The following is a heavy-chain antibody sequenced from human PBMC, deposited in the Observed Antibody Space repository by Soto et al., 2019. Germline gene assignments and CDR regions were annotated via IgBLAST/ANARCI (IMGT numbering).Heavy chain of an antibody. J-gene: IGHJ6*02. CDR1: GGTFRSYS. CDR2: IIPIFDIT. Sequence: QMQLVQSGAEVKKPGSSVKVSCKASGGTFRSYSISWVRQAPGQGLEWMGGIIPIFDITNYAQKFQGGVTITADESTSTAYMELSSLGSDDTAVYYCARPDEGGYSSNHHYYYALDVWGQGTTVTV. D-gene: IGHD3-22*01. V-gene: IGHV1-69*01. CDR3: ARPDEGGYSSNHHYYYALDV.